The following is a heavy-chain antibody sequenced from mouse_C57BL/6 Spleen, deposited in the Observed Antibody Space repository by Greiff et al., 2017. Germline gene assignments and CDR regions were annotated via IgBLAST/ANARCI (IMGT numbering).Heavy chain of an antibody. Sequence: VKLQQPGAELVKPGASVKMSCKASGYTFTSYWITWVKPRPGQGLEWIGDIYPGSGSTNYNEKFKSKATLTVDTSSSTAYMQLSSLTSEDSAVYYCARFTTVVADYWGQGTTLTVSS. V-gene: IGHV1-55*01. CDR1: GYTFTSYW. D-gene: IGHD1-1*01. CDR2: IYPGSGST. CDR3: ARFTTVVADY. J-gene: IGHJ2*01.